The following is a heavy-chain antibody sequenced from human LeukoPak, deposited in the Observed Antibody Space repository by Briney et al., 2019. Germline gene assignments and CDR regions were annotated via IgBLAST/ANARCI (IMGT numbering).Heavy chain of an antibody. V-gene: IGHV4-34*01. Sequence: SETLSLTCAVYGGSFSGYYWSWIRQPPGKGLEWIGEINHSGSTNYNPSLKSRVTISVDTSKNQFSLKLSSVTAADTAVYYCAREIGNDFWSGYSPLVAFDIWGQGTMVTVSS. J-gene: IGHJ3*02. D-gene: IGHD3-3*01. CDR2: INHSGST. CDR1: GGSFSGYY. CDR3: AREIGNDFWSGYSPLVAFDI.